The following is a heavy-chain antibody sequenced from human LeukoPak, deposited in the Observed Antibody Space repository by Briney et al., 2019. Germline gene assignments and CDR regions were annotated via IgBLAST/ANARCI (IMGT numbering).Heavy chain of an antibody. CDR3: ARRSSTGTTGGYYYYYMDV. CDR2: IIPIFGTA. D-gene: IGHD1-7*01. Sequence: SVKVSCKASGGTFSSYAISWVRQAPGQGLEWMGGIIPIFGTANYAQKFQGRVTITADESTSTAYMELSSLRSEDTAVYYCARRSSTGTTGGYYYYYMDVWGKGTTVTVSS. J-gene: IGHJ6*03. V-gene: IGHV1-69*13. CDR1: GGTFSSYA.